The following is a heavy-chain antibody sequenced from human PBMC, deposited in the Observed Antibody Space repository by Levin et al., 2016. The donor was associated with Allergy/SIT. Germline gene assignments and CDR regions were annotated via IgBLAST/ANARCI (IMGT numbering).Heavy chain of an antibody. J-gene: IGHJ5*02. Sequence: WIRQPPGKGLEWIGEINGSGNTNYKPSLKSRVIISVDTSKREVSLKLYSVTAADTAVYYCARRPFHYSSGYHSVPFDPWGQGTLVTVSS. D-gene: IGHD3-22*01. CDR2: INGSGNT. V-gene: IGHV4-34*01. CDR3: ARRPFHYSSGYHSVPFDP.